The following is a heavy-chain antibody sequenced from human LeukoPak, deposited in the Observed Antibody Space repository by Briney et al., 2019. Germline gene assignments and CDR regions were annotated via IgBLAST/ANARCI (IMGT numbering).Heavy chain of an antibody. CDR2: ISSSSSYI. D-gene: IGHD6-13*01. Sequence: GGSLRLSCAASGFTFSSYSMNWVRQAPGKGLEWVSSISSSSSYIYYADSVKGRFTISRDNAKNSLYLQMNSLRAEDTAVYYCARDRDSSSWYVPGDYWGQGTLVTVSS. J-gene: IGHJ4*02. CDR3: ARDRDSSSWYVPGDY. CDR1: GFTFSSYS. V-gene: IGHV3-21*01.